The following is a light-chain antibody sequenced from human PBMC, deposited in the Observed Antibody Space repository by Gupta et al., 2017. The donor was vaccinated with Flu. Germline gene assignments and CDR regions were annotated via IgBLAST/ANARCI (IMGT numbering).Light chain of an antibody. CDR1: QSVLYSSNNKNY. V-gene: IGKV4-1*01. CDR3: QQDSTTPQT. CDR2: WAS. J-gene: IGKJ1*01. Sequence: SLGERATINCKSSQSVLYSSNNKNYLAWYQQKPGQPPKLLIYWASTRESGVPDPFSGSGSGTDFTLTISSLQAEDVAVYYCQQDSTTPQTFGQGTKVEIK.